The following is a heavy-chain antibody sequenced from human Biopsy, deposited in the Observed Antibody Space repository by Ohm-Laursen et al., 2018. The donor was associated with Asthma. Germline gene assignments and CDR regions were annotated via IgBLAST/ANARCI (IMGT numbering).Heavy chain of an antibody. CDR2: IYSGGTS. D-gene: IGHD3-22*01. CDR3: ARGDSSNWSHYYFDY. CDR1: GFAVSRDH. J-gene: IGHJ4*02. V-gene: IGHV3-53*01. Sequence: SLRLSCAASGFAVSRDHMFWVRQAPGKGLEWVSVIYSGGTSHTADSVRGRFTISRDYSKNTLYLQMHSLRAEDTAVYYCARGDSSNWSHYYFDYWGRGTVVTVSS.